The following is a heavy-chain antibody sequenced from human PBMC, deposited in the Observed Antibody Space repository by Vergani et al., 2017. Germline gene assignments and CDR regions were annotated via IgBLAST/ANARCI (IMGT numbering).Heavy chain of an antibody. CDR2: IRYDGTKR. V-gene: IGHV3-30*02. D-gene: IGHD1-26*01. J-gene: IGHJ4*02. CDR3: AREGVPRCCIVGAPDF. CDR1: GFTFRIYG. Sequence: QVQLVESGGGVVQPGGSLRLSCIASGFTFRIYGMHWVRQAPGTGLEWVAFIRYDGTKRFYGDSVKGRFTISRDIAENSIYLEMNSLRVEDTAVYYCAREGVPRCCIVGAPDFWGQGTQVTVSS.